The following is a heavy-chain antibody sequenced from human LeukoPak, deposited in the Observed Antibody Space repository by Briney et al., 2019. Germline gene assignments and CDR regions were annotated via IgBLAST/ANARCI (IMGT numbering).Heavy chain of an antibody. CDR1: GSSISSGDYY. Sequence: SETLSLTCTVSGSSISSGDYYWSWIRQPPGKGLEWIGYIYYSGSTYYNPSLKSRVTISVDTSKNQFSLKLSSVTAADTAVYYCASDYGGNPEYFQHWGQGTLVTVSS. CDR3: ASDYGGNPEYFQH. J-gene: IGHJ1*01. D-gene: IGHD4-23*01. V-gene: IGHV4-30-4*01. CDR2: IYYSGST.